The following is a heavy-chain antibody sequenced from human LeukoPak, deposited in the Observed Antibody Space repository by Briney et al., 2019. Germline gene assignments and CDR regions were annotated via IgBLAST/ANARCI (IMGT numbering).Heavy chain of an antibody. CDR3: ASADGSGYRYY. Sequence: GGSLRLSCAASGFTFRSYAMGWVRQAPGKGLEWVSSIDSGGGSTYYADSVKGRFTISRDNSKNTLYLQMNSLRAEDTAIYYCASADGSGYRYYWGQGTLVTVSS. V-gene: IGHV3-23*01. D-gene: IGHD3-22*01. CDR1: GFTFRSYA. J-gene: IGHJ4*02. CDR2: IDSGGGST.